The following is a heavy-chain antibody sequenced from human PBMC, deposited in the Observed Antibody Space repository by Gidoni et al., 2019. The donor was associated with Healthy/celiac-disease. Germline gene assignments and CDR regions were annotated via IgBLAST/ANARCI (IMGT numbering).Heavy chain of an antibody. CDR2: ISYDGSNK. V-gene: IGHV3-30-3*01. CDR3: ARDPPTHYYDSSGYYSYFDY. CDR1: GFTFSSDA. J-gene: IGHJ4*02. Sequence: QVQLVESGGGVVQPGRSLRLSCEASGFTFSSDAMHWGRQAPGKGLEWVAVISYDGSNKYYADSVKGRFTISRDNSKNTLYLQMNSLRAEDTAVYYCARDPPTHYYDSSGYYSYFDYWGQGTLVTVSS. D-gene: IGHD3-22*01.